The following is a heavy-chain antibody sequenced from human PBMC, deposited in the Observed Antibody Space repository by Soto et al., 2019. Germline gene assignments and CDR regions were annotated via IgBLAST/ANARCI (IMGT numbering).Heavy chain of an antibody. V-gene: IGHV1-46*02. CDR2: INPSRGLT. Sequence: ASVKVSCKASGYMFDNYYIHWVRQTPGQGLQWIGVINPSRGLTTYAQKFQGRVSMTRDTSTTTVFMELTSLTSEDTAIYYWAGDGVTIAGRSGFFDNWGPGTMVTVSS. J-gene: IGHJ4*02. CDR3: AGDGVTIAGRSGFFDN. CDR1: GYMFDNYY. D-gene: IGHD6-19*01.